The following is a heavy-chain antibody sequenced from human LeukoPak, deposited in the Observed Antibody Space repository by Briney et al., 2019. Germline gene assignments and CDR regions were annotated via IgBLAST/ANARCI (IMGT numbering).Heavy chain of an antibody. CDR1: GFTFSSYA. D-gene: IGHD3-3*01. V-gene: IGHV3-23*01. Sequence: PGGSLRLSCAASGFTFSSYAMSWVRQAPGKGLEWVSAISGSGGSTYYADSVKGRFTISRDNSKNTLYLQMNSLRAEDTAVYYCAKGGTLFGVVIYYYYYYGMDVWGQGTTVTVSS. J-gene: IGHJ6*02. CDR2: ISGSGGST. CDR3: AKGGTLFGVVIYYYYYYGMDV.